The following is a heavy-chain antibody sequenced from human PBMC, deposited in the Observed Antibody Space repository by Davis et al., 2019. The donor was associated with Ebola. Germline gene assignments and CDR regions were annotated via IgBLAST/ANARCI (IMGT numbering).Heavy chain of an antibody. V-gene: IGHV3-30-3*01. CDR3: ARGGRVATFPIAG. J-gene: IGHJ4*02. D-gene: IGHD5-12*01. CDR2: ISYDGSNK. CDR1: GFTFSSYA. Sequence: GGSLRLSCAASGFTFSSYAMHWVRQAPGKGLEWVAVISYDGSNKYYADSVKGRFTISRDNSKNTLYLQMNSLRAEDTAVYYCARGGRVATFPIAGWGQGTLVTVSS.